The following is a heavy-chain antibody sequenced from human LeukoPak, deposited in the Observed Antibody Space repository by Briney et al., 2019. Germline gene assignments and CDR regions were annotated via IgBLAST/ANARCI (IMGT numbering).Heavy chain of an antibody. Sequence: PSETLSLTCTVSGDSISSSSSYWGWIRQPPGEGLEWIGSIYYSGSTYYNTSLKSRVTISVDTSKNQFSLKLSSVTAADTAVYYCAREEDSGSYVFDYWGQGTLVTVSS. V-gene: IGHV4-39*07. CDR2: IYYSGST. D-gene: IGHD1-26*01. CDR3: AREEDSGSYVFDY. CDR1: GDSISSSSSY. J-gene: IGHJ4*02.